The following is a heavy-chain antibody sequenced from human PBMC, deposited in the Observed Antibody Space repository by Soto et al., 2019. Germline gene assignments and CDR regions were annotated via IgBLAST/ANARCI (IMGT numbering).Heavy chain of an antibody. Sequence: QVQLVESGGGVVQPGRSLRLSCAASGFTFSSYGMHWVRQAPGKGLEWVAVIWYDGSNKYYADSVKGRFTISRDNSKNTLYLQMNSLRAEDTAVYYCARAGIIGTTQLGWFDPWGQGTLVTVSS. CDR3: ARAGIIGTTQLGWFDP. V-gene: IGHV3-33*01. J-gene: IGHJ5*02. D-gene: IGHD1-7*01. CDR1: GFTFSSYG. CDR2: IWYDGSNK.